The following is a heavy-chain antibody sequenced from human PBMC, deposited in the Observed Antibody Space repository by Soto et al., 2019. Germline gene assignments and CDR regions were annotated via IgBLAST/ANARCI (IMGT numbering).Heavy chain of an antibody. CDR2: IYYSGST. CDR3: ARIIAVAAQGEYYFDY. J-gene: IGHJ4*02. CDR1: GGSISSGGYY. V-gene: IGHV4-31*03. Sequence: SETLSLTCTVSGGSISSGGYYWSWIRQHPGKGLEWIGYIYYSGSTYYNPSLKSRVTISVDTSKNQFSLKLSSVTAADTAVYYCARIIAVAAQGEYYFDYWGQGTLVTVSS. D-gene: IGHD6-19*01.